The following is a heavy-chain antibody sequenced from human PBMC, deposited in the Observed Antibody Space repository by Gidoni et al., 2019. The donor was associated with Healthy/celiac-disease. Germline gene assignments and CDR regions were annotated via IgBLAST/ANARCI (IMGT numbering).Heavy chain of an antibody. CDR1: ALTFSSYA. D-gene: IGHD6-19*01. CDR3: AKGPGYSSGWYPFDY. V-gene: IGHV3-23*01. J-gene: IGHJ4*02. CDR2: ISGSGGST. Sequence: EVQLLESGGGLVQPGGSLRLSCAASALTFSSYAMRWVRQAPGKGLEWVSAISGSGGSTYYADSVKGRFTISRDNSKNTLYLQMNSLRAEDTAVYYCAKGPGYSSGWYPFDYWGQGTLVTVSS.